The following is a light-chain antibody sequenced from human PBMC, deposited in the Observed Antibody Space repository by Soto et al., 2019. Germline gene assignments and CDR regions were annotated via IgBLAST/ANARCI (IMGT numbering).Light chain of an antibody. J-gene: IGLJ1*01. CDR2: YND. CDR1: SSNIGNNA. CDR3: AAWDDSLNAYV. V-gene: IGLV1-36*01. Sequence: QSVLTQSPSVSEAPRQRVTVSCSGSSSNIGNNAVNWYQQFPGRAPRLLIYYNDLLPSGVSDRFSGSKSGTSASLAISGLQSEDEADYYCAAWDDSLNAYVFGTATKLTVL.